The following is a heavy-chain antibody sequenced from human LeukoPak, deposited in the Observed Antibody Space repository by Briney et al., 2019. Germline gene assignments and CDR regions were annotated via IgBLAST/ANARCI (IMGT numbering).Heavy chain of an antibody. D-gene: IGHD3-10*01. J-gene: IGHJ4*02. CDR3: AKREYYGSGSSPDY. CDR1: GFTFSSYA. CDR2: ISGSGGST. V-gene: IGHV3-23*01. Sequence: GGSLRLSCAASGFTFSSYAMSWVRQAPGKGLEWVSAISGSGGSTYYADSVKGRFTISRDNSKNTLYLQMNGLRAEDTAVYYCAKREYYGSGSSPDYWGQGTLVNVSS.